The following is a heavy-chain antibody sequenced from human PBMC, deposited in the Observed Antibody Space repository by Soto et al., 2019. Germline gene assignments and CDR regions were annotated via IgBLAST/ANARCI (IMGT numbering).Heavy chain of an antibody. CDR3: ARLLLFGSGRRVYFAS. J-gene: IGHJ4*02. Sequence: QLQLQESGPGLVKPSETLSLTCTVSGGSISSGTYYWVSVRQSPGKGLEWIGSINYSGKTYYSPSLKCRVAMSVGSSKSQFSLKLTSVTAADTFVYYCARLLLFGSGRRVYFASWGQGTLVTVSS. CDR1: GGSISSGTYY. CDR2: INYSGKT. V-gene: IGHV4-39*01. D-gene: IGHD3-10*01.